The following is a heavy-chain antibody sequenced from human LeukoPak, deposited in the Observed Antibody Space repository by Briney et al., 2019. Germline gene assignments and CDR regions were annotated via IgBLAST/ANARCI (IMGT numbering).Heavy chain of an antibody. V-gene: IGHV1-2*02. CDR3: ARVRYCSGGSCYPGWFDP. CDR1: GYTFTGYY. Sequence: ASVKVSCKASGYTFTGYYMHWVRQAPGQGLEWMGWINPNSGDTNYAQKFQGRVTMTRDTSISTAYMELSRLRSDDTAVYYCARVRYCSGGSCYPGWFDPWGQGTLVTVSS. J-gene: IGHJ5*02. CDR2: INPNSGDT. D-gene: IGHD2-15*01.